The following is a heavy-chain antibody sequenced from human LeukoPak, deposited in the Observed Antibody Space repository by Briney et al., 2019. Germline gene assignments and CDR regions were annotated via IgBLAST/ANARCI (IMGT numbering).Heavy chain of an antibody. CDR3: AKEAWLTGWNYYFDY. CDR2: ISGSGGST. J-gene: IGHJ4*02. D-gene: IGHD5-12*01. Sequence: GGSLRLSCADSGFTFSGYAMRWVHQAPGKVLEWVSAISGSGGSTYYADSVKGRFTISRDNSKNTLYLQMNSLRAEDTAVYYCAKEAWLTGWNYYFDYWGQGTLVTVSS. CDR1: GFTFSGYA. V-gene: IGHV3-23*01.